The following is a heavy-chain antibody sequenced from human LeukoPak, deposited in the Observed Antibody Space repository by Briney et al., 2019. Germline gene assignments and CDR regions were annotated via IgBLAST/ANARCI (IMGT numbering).Heavy chain of an antibody. CDR3: ARGYVDTAMASFFDY. V-gene: IGHV4-4*02. D-gene: IGHD5-18*01. CDR2: IYHSGST. Sequence: PSETLSLTCTVSGGSISSSNWWSWVRQPPGKGLEWIGEIYHSGSTNYNPSLKSRVTISVDTSKNQFSLKLSSVTAADTAVYYCARGYVDTAMASFFDYWGQGTLVTVSS. J-gene: IGHJ4*02. CDR1: GGSISSSNW.